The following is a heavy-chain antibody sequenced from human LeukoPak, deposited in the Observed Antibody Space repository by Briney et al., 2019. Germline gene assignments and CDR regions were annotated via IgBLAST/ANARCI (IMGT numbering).Heavy chain of an antibody. V-gene: IGHV4-30-4*01. J-gene: IGHJ3*02. Sequence: ASQTLSLTCSVSGGSINSGDYYWSWIRQSPGKGLDWIGYIYYSGNTYNNPSLKSRVTISMDTSKNQFSLNLSSVTAADTSVYYCAAGTGFILAFQIWGQGTMVTVSS. CDR2: IYYSGNT. CDR3: AAGTGFILAFQI. D-gene: IGHD2-8*02. CDR1: GGSINSGDYY.